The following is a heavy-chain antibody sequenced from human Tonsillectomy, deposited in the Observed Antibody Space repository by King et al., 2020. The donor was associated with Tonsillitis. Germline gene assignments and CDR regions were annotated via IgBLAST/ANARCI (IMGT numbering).Heavy chain of an antibody. V-gene: IGHV3-73*01. J-gene: IGHJ6*02. CDR2: IRSKVDNYAT. CDR3: TTRLGYCSGGSCPTGYYGMDV. CDR1: GFTFSDSS. Sequence: DVQLVESGGGLVQPGGSLKLSCAASGFTFSDSSMHWVRQASGKGLQWVGRIRSKVDNYATAYAASVEGRFTVSRDDSKNTAYLQMNSLKTEDTAVYYCTTRLGYCSGGSCPTGYYGMDVWGQGTTVTVSS. D-gene: IGHD2-15*01.